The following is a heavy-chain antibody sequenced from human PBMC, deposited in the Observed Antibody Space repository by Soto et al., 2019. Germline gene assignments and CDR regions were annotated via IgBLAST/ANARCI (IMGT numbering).Heavy chain of an antibody. CDR2: IIPIFGTA. J-gene: IGHJ4*02. Sequence: ASVKVSCKASGGTFSSYAISWVRQAPGQGLEWMGGIIPIFGTANYAQKFQGRVTITADESTSTAYMELSSLRSEDTAVYYCARDYYDSSGYHSALDYWGQGTLVTVSS. CDR1: GGTFSSYA. CDR3: ARDYYDSSGYHSALDY. V-gene: IGHV1-69*13. D-gene: IGHD3-22*01.